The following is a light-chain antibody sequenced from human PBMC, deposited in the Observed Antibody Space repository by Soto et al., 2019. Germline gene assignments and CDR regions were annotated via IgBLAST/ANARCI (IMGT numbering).Light chain of an antibody. CDR2: DAS. CDR3: QQANSFPIT. V-gene: IGKV1-5*01. J-gene: IGKJ5*01. Sequence: DIQVTQSPSTLSASVGDRVIITCRASQSISDYLAWYQQKPGKAPKLLIYDASNLESGVPSTFSGSGSGTDFTLTISSLQPEDFATYYCQQANSFPITFGQGTRLEI. CDR1: QSISDY.